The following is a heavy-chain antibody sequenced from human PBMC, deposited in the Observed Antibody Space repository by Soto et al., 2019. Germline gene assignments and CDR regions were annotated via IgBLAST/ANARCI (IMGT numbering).Heavy chain of an antibody. CDR3: ARVGSGRFLEWLLGDYGTDV. CDR1: GYTFTGYY. CDR2: INPNSGGT. D-gene: IGHD3-3*01. V-gene: IGHV1-2*04. J-gene: IGHJ6*02. Sequence: ASVKVSCKASGYTFTGYYMYRVRQAPGQGLEWMGWINPNSGGTNYAQKFQGWVTMTRDTSISTAYMELSRLRSDDTAVYYCARVGSGRFLEWLLGDYGTDVWGQGTTVTVSS.